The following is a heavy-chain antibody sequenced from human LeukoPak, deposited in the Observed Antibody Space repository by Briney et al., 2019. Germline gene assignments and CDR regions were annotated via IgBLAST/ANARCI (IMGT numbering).Heavy chain of an antibody. CDR1: GEXFSDYS. Sequence: SETLSLTCAVYGEXFSDYSWSWIRQPPGKGLGWIGEIDHTGSANYNPSLKSPVTISVDTSKNQFSLKLSSVTAADTAVYYCARQGRSGYSSGWKHDAFDIWGQGTMVTV. CDR2: IDHTGSA. CDR3: ARQGRSGYSSGWKHDAFDI. V-gene: IGHV4-34*01. J-gene: IGHJ3*02. D-gene: IGHD6-19*01.